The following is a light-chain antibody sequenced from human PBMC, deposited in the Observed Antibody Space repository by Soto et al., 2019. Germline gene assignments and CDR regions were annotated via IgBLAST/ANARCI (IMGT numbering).Light chain of an antibody. Sequence: QSALTQPPSVSGSPGQSVTISCTGTSSDVGSYDRVSWYQQPPGTAPKLMIYEVTNRPLGISDHFSGSKSGNTASLTISGLPTDDEAVYYCSSYTTTSRVFGGGTKLTVL. CDR1: SSDVGSYDR. CDR3: SSYTTTSRV. CDR2: EVT. J-gene: IGLJ3*02. V-gene: IGLV2-18*02.